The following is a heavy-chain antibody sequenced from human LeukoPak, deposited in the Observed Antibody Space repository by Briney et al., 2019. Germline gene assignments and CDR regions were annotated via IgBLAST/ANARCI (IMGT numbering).Heavy chain of an antibody. CDR3: ARAPRNSSTMLDF. D-gene: IGHD6-13*01. J-gene: IGHJ4*02. CDR2: INPDGGST. CDR1: GYTFTSYW. V-gene: IGHV1-46*01. Sequence: ASVKVSCKASGYTFTSYWIQWVRQAPGQGLEWMGLINPDGGSTAYAHRFQGRVIMTRDTSTSTAYMDLSSLRSEDTAVYHCARAPRNSSTMLDFWGQGTLVTISS.